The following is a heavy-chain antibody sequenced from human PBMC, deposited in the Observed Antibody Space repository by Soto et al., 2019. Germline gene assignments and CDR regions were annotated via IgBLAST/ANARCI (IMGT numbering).Heavy chain of an antibody. Sequence: EVQLVESGGGLVQPGGSLRLSCAASGFTFTTYSMNWVRQAPGKGLEWVSYISSSSSTTYYADSVKGRFTISRDNAKNSLYLPMNSLRDEDTAVYYCARDAGSWGYWGQGTLVTVSS. CDR2: ISSSSSTT. J-gene: IGHJ4*02. V-gene: IGHV3-48*02. D-gene: IGHD3-10*01. CDR1: GFTFTTYS. CDR3: ARDAGSWGY.